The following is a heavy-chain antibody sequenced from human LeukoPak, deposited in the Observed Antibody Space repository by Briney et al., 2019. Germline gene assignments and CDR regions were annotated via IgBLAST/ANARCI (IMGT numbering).Heavy chain of an antibody. V-gene: IGHV3-48*03. J-gene: IGHJ6*03. CDR1: GFTFSNYA. Sequence: GGSLRLSCAASGFTFSNYAMSWVRQAPGKGLEWISFISSGGSTIYYAGSVKGRFTISRDNARNTLSLEMNSLRGDDTALYYCAGVDGTFSHNFYMDVWGKGSTVTVSS. CDR2: ISSGGSTI. D-gene: IGHD5-24*01. CDR3: AGVDGTFSHNFYMDV.